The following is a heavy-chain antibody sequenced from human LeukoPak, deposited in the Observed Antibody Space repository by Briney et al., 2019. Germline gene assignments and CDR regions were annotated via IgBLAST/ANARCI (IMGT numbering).Heavy chain of an antibody. D-gene: IGHD2-2*01. CDR3: ASTPMGYCSSTTCRAVP. J-gene: IGHJ5*02. V-gene: IGHV4-30-4*08. Sequence: KSSETLSLTCTVSGGSISSDGYYWGWIRQPPGKGLEWIGYIYYSGSTYYNPSLKSRVTMSVDTSKNQFSLKLSSVTAADTAVYYCASTPMGYCSSTTCRAVPWGQGTLVTVSS. CDR2: IYYSGST. CDR1: GGSISSDGYY.